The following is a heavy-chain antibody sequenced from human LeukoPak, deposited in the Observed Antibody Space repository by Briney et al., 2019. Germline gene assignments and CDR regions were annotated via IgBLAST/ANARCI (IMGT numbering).Heavy chain of an antibody. J-gene: IGHJ4*02. CDR1: GGSISSSNYY. CDR3: APGSISTGYYHY. V-gene: IGHV4-39*01. D-gene: IGHD3-22*01. CDR2: IYYSGST. Sequence: SETLSLTCTVSGGSISSSNYYWAWIGQPQGKGLEWIASIYYSGSTYYSPSLKSRVTISVDTSKNQFSLKMTSVTAADTAVYYCAPGSISTGYYHYWGQGTLVTVSS.